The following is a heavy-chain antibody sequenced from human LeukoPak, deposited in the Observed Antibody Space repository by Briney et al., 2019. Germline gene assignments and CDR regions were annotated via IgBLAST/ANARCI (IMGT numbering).Heavy chain of an antibody. Sequence: SETLSLTCTVSGYSISIGYQWGWIRQPPGKGLEWIGNVYHSGSSYSNPSLKSRVTVSVDTSKNQFSLNLTSVTAADTAVYYCARGLAYWGQGTLVTVSS. CDR2: VYHSGSS. CDR3: ARGLAY. V-gene: IGHV4-38-2*02. CDR1: GYSISIGYQ. J-gene: IGHJ4*02.